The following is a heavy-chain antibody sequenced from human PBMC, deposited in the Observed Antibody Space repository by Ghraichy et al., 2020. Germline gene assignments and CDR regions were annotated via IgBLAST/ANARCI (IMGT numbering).Heavy chain of an antibody. J-gene: IGHJ6*02. D-gene: IGHD1-26*01. Sequence: GEPLNISCAASGFTFSSYWMSWVRQAPGKGLEWVANIKQDGSEKYYVDSVKGRFTISRDNAKNSLYLQMNSLRAEDTAVYYCARRVVGATYMDVWGQGTTVTVSS. CDR1: GFTFSSYW. V-gene: IGHV3-7*01. CDR2: IKQDGSEK. CDR3: ARRVVGATYMDV.